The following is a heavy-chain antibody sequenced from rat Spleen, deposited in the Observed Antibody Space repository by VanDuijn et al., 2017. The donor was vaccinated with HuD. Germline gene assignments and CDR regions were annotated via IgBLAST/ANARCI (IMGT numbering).Heavy chain of an antibody. CDR3: ARQDYYSSYVMDA. Sequence: EVQLQESGPGLVKPSQSLSLTCSVTGYSITSAYRWNWIRKFPGNKLEWMGYINSAGSTNYNPSLKSRISITRDTSKNQFFLQVNSVTTEDTATYYCARQDYYSSYVMDAWGQGTSVTVSS. V-gene: IGHV3-3*01. CDR2: INSAGST. CDR1: GYSITSAYR. D-gene: IGHD1-2*01. J-gene: IGHJ4*01.